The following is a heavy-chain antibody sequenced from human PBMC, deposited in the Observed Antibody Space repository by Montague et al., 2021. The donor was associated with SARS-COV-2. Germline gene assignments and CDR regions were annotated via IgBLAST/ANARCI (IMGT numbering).Heavy chain of an antibody. CDR1: GDSIGNGHW. CDR3: ARASVTGGTLGY. J-gene: IGHJ4*02. D-gene: IGHD1-26*01. Sequence: SETLSLTCAVSGDSIGNGHWWSWVRQPPGKGLEWIGEVYHTGSTNYNPSLESRVTISVDMSNDQFSLRVTSVTAADTAVYYCARASVTGGTLGYWGQGSLVTVSS. V-gene: IGHV4-4*02. CDR2: VYHTGST.